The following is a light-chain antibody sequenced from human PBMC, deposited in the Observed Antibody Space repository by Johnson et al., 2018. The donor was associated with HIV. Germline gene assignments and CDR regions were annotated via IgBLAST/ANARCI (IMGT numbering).Light chain of an antibody. J-gene: IGLJ1*01. CDR1: SSNIGNNY. CDR2: DNN. Sequence: SILTQPPSVSAAPGQKVTISCSGTSSNIGNNYVSWYQQFPGTAPKLVIYDNNNRPSGIPDRFSGSKSGTSATLGITGLQTGDEADYYCGTWDSSLSAGGANYDFGTGTKVTVL. CDR3: GTWDSSLSAGGANYD. V-gene: IGLV1-51*01.